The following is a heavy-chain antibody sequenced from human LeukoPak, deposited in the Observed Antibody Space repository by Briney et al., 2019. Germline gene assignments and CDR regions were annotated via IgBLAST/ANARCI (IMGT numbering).Heavy chain of an antibody. CDR3: ARGVTMIVVVIHDWYFDL. CDR1: GGSISSSSYY. Sequence: SETLSLTCTVSGGSISSSSYYWGWIRQPPGKGLEWIGNIYYSGRTYYNPSLKSRVTISVDTPKNQFSLKLSSVTAADTAVYYCARGVTMIVVVIHDWYFDLWGRGTLATVSS. CDR2: IYYSGRT. D-gene: IGHD3-22*01. V-gene: IGHV4-39*01. J-gene: IGHJ2*01.